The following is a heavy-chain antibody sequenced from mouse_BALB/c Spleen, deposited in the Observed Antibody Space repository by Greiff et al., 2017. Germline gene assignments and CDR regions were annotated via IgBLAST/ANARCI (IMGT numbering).Heavy chain of an antibody. CDR3: ARGDYDVWYFDV. D-gene: IGHD2-4*01. Sequence: EVHLVESGGGLVQPGGSRKLSCAASGFTFSSFGMHWVRQAPEKGLEWVAYISSGSSTIYYADTVKGRFTISRDNPKNTLFLQMTSLRSEDTAMYYCARGDYDVWYFDVWGAGTTVTVSS. V-gene: IGHV5-17*02. J-gene: IGHJ1*01. CDR1: GFTFSSFG. CDR2: ISSGSSTI.